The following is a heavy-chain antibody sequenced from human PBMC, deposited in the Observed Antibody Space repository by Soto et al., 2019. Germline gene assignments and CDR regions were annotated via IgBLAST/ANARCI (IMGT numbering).Heavy chain of an antibody. V-gene: IGHV3-23*01. D-gene: IGHD3-16*01. Sequence: AGGSLRLSCAASGFTFSSYAMSWVRQAPGKGLEWVSAISGSGGSTYYADSVKGRFTISRDNSKNTLYLQMNSLRAEDTAVYYCAKWSSGEGYYYGMDVWGQGTTVTVSS. CDR2: ISGSGGST. CDR1: GFTFSSYA. J-gene: IGHJ6*02. CDR3: AKWSSGEGYYYGMDV.